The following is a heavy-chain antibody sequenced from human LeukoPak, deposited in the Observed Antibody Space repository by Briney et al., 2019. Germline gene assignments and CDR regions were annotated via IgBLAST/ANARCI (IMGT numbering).Heavy chain of an antibody. Sequence: GGSLRLSCAASGFTFSNYWMHWIRQVPGKGLVWVSHIKYDGSATNYADSVKGRFTISRDNSKNTLYLQMNSLRAEDTAVYYCARTPFTSPFDFWGQGTLVTVSS. V-gene: IGHV3-74*01. J-gene: IGHJ4*02. D-gene: IGHD6-6*01. CDR1: GFTFSNYW. CDR2: IKYDGSAT. CDR3: ARTPFTSPFDF.